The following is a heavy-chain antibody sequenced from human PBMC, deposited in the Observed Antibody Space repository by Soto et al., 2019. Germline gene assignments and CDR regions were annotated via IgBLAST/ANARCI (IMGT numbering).Heavy chain of an antibody. V-gene: IGHV3-7*03. D-gene: IGHD2-15*01. J-gene: IGHJ6*02. CDR3: ARERGSKSMDV. Sequence: GGSLRLSCAASGFTLSNYWMTWVRQAPGKGLEWVANIRQDGSEGSYVDSVKGRFTISRDNAKVSLFLQMNSLRAEDTAVYYCARERGSKSMDVWGQGTTVTVSS. CDR1: GFTLSNYW. CDR2: IRQDGSEG.